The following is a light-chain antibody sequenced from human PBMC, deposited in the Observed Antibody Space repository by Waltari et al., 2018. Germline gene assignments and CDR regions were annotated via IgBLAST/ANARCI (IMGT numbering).Light chain of an antibody. CDR2: GVS. CDR3: QQSWSLPT. Sequence: HMTQSPSSLSASVGDRSTIACRASQTIGNYVNWYQQKPGTAPKLLIYGVSTLQRGVPSRFSGSGSETQFTLTISGLQREDFATYYCQQSWSLPTFGQGTIVDVK. V-gene: IGKV1-39*01. J-gene: IGKJ1*01. CDR1: QTIGNY.